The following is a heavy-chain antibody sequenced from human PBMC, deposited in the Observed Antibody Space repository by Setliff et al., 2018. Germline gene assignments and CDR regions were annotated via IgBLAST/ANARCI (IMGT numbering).Heavy chain of an antibody. D-gene: IGHD1-26*01. Sequence: KPSETLSLTCTVSGGSFTTYYWSWIRQSPGKGLEWIGYIYYSGSTNYNPSLKSRVSISVDTSKNQFSLRLTSVTAADTAVYYCASRRTGPGGWFDYWGQGTLVTVSS. CDR3: ASRRTGPGGWFDY. V-gene: IGHV4-59*01. CDR1: GGSFTTYY. CDR2: IYYSGST. J-gene: IGHJ5*01.